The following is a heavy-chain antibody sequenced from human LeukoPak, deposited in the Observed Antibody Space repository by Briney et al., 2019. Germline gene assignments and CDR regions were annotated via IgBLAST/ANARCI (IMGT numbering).Heavy chain of an antibody. CDR2: INHSGST. CDR3: ARGGDTEYYCYGMDV. CDR1: GGSFSGYY. Sequence: PSETLSLTCAVYGGSFSGYYWSWIRQPPGKGLEWIGEINHSGSTNYNPSLKSRVTISVDTSKNQFSLKLSSVTAADTAVYYCARGGDTEYYCYGMDVWGKGTTVTVSS. V-gene: IGHV4-34*01. J-gene: IGHJ6*04. D-gene: IGHD4-17*01.